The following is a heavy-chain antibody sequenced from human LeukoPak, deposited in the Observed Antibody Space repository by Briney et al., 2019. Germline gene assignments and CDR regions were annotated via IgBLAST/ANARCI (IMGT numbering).Heavy chain of an antibody. CDR2: AGWAGGTT. Sequence: GGSLRLSCATSGFNFDRYTIHWVRQAPGKGLEWVSLAGWAGGTTYYSDSVRGRFTISRDSGKNSVYLQMNSLTTDDTAFYFCAKELGTMFFDYWGQGALVTVSS. CDR1: GFNFDRYT. D-gene: IGHD3-10*02. CDR3: AKELGTMFFDY. J-gene: IGHJ4*02. V-gene: IGHV3-43*01.